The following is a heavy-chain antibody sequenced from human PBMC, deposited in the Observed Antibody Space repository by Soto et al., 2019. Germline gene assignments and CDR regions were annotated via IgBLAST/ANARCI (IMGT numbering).Heavy chain of an antibody. CDR3: ARGGGGYYFDY. V-gene: IGHV4-31*03. J-gene: IGHJ4*02. CDR1: GGSISSGGYY. CDR2: IYYSGGT. Sequence: QVQLQESGPGLVKPSQTLSLTCTVSGGSISSGGYYWSWIRQHPGKGLEWIGYIYYSGGTYYNPSLKSRVTISVDTSKNQVSLNLSSVIAADTAVYYGARGGGGYYFDYWGQGTLVTVSS. D-gene: IGHD3-16*01.